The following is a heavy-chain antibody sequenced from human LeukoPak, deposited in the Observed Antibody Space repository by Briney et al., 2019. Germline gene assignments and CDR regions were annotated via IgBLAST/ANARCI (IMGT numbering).Heavy chain of an antibody. Sequence: PGGPLRLSWAASGFTFSSYSMNWVRQAPGKGLEWVSHISSSSSTIYYADSVKGRFTISRDNAKNSLYLQMNSLRVEDTAVYYCARAWGSDYDLNYWGQGTLVTVSS. CDR2: ISSSSSTI. CDR3: ARAWGSDYDLNY. V-gene: IGHV3-48*04. J-gene: IGHJ4*02. CDR1: GFTFSSYS. D-gene: IGHD5-12*01.